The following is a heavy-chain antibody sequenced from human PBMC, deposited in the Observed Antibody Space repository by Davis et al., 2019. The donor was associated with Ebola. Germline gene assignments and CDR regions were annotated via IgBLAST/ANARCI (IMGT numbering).Heavy chain of an antibody. D-gene: IGHD3-16*01. CDR2: INHSGST. V-gene: IGHV4-34*01. J-gene: IGHJ5*02. Sequence: SETLSLTCIVSGGSISSYYWSWIRQPPGKGLDWIGEINHSGSTNYNPSLKSRVTISVDTSKNQFSLKLSSVTAADTAVYYCARAIGGRGGWFDPWGQGTLVTVSS. CDR3: ARAIGGRGGWFDP. CDR1: GGSISSYY.